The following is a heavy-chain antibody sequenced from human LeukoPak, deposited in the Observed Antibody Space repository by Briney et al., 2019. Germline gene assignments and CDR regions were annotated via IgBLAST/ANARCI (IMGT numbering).Heavy chain of an antibody. J-gene: IGHJ3*02. CDR1: GFTFSSYA. CDR2: ISSNGGST. D-gene: IGHD1-26*01. V-gene: IGHV3-64*01. Sequence: GGSLRLSCAASGFTFSSYAMHWVRQAPGKGLEYVSAISSNGGSTYYANSVKGRFIISRDNSKNTLYLQMGSLRAEDMAVYYCARARRSYRQLGAFDIWGQGTMVTVSS. CDR3: ARARRSYRQLGAFDI.